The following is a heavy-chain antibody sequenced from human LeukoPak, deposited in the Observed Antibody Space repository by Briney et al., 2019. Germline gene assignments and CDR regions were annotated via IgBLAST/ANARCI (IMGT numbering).Heavy chain of an antibody. Sequence: ASVKVSCKASGYTFTSYGISWVRQAPGQGLEWIGWISAYNGNTNYAQKLQGRVTMTTDTSTSTAYMELRSLRSDDTAVYYCARDIVVVVAATHYYYMDVWGKGTTVTVSS. D-gene: IGHD2-15*01. J-gene: IGHJ6*03. CDR1: GYTFTSYG. V-gene: IGHV1-18*01. CDR3: ARDIVVVVAATHYYYMDV. CDR2: ISAYNGNT.